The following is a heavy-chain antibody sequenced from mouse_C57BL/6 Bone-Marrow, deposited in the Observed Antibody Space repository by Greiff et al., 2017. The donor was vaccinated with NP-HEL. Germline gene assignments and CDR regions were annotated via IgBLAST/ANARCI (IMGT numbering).Heavy chain of an antibody. D-gene: IGHD2-3*01. V-gene: IGHV5-12*01. Sequence: DVHLVESGGGLVQPGGSLKLSCAASGFTFSDYYMYWVRQTPEKRLEWVAYISNGGGSTYYPDTVKGRFTITRDNAKNTLYLQMSRLKSEDTAMYYCARQISSYDGYYLDYWGQGTTLTVSS. CDR1: GFTFSDYY. J-gene: IGHJ2*01. CDR2: ISNGGGST. CDR3: ARQISSYDGYYLDY.